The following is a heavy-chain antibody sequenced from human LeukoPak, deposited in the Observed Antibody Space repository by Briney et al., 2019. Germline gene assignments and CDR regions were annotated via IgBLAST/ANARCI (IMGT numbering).Heavy chain of an antibody. CDR3: AGAGRSFYGGSSDY. CDR2: IKQDGSEK. Sequence: GGSLRLSCAASGFTFSSHWMSWVRQAPGKGLERVAHIKQDGSEKQYMDSVRGRFTISRDNTKNSMYLQMDSLRDEDTAVYYCAGAGRSFYGGSSDYWGQGTLVTVSS. CDR1: GFTFSSHW. J-gene: IGHJ4*02. D-gene: IGHD4-23*01. V-gene: IGHV3-7*01.